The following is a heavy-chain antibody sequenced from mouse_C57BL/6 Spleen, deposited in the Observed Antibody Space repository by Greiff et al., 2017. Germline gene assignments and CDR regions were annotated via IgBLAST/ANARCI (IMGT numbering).Heavy chain of an antibody. Sequence: QVQLQQSGAELARPGASVKLSCKASGYTFTSSGISWVKQRPGQGLEWIGEIYPRSGNTYYNEKFKGKATLTADKSSSTAYMVLRSLTSAAAAVYFCARYHENFLAYWGQGTTLTVSA. J-gene: IGHJ3*01. CDR2: IYPRSGNT. CDR1: GYTFTSSG. V-gene: IGHV1-81*01. CDR3: ARYHENFLAY.